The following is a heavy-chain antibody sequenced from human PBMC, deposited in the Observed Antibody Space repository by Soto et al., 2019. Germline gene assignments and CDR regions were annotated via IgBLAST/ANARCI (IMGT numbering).Heavy chain of an antibody. Sequence: GGSLRLSCAASGFTLSDYYMSWIRQAPGKGLEWISYIGSSGSTIYYADSVKGRCTISRDNAKNSLYLQMNSLRAEDTAVYYCARAPTTSYDFWSGYTYGMDVWGQGTTVTVSS. CDR3: ARAPTTSYDFWSGYTYGMDV. J-gene: IGHJ6*02. CDR2: IGSSGSTI. V-gene: IGHV3-11*04. CDR1: GFTLSDYY. D-gene: IGHD3-3*01.